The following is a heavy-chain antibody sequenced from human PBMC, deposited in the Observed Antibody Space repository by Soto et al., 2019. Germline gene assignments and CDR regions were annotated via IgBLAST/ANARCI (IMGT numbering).Heavy chain of an antibody. V-gene: IGHV2-5*02. D-gene: IGHD3-3*02. J-gene: IGHJ5*02. Sequence: SGPTLVNPTQTLTLTCTFSGFSLSTSGVGVGWIRQPPGKALEWLALIFWDDDKRYSPSLKSRLTITKDTSKNQVVLTMTNMDPVDTATYYCAHSSFSQRSPGHWFDPWGQGTPVTVSS. CDR3: AHSSFSQRSPGHWFDP. CDR2: IFWDDDK. CDR1: GFSLSTSGVG.